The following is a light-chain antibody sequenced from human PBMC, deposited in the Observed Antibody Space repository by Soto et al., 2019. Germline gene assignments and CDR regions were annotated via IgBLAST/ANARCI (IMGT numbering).Light chain of an antibody. CDR1: QSVGSNY. CDR2: GAS. Sequence: EIVLTQSPGTLSLSPWERATLSCRASQSVGSNYLAWYQQKPGQAPRLLIYGASIRATGIPDRFSGSGSGTDFTLTISRLEPEDFAVYYCQQYGGSPPITFGQGTRLEIK. J-gene: IGKJ5*01. CDR3: QQYGGSPPIT. V-gene: IGKV3-20*01.